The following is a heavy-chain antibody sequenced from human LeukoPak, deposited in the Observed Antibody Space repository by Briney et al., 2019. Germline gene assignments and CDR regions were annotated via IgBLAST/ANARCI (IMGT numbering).Heavy chain of an antibody. V-gene: IGHV3-74*01. CDR1: GFTFSSSL. CDR3: AFGTGWFFNY. Sequence: GESLRLSCAASGFTFSSSLIHWVRQGPGKGPVWVSLINTDGSSTNYADSVKGRFTISRDNAQNTLFLHMDSLRAEDTAVYYCAFGTGWFFNYWGQGTLVTVSS. D-gene: IGHD6-19*01. J-gene: IGHJ4*02. CDR2: INTDGSST.